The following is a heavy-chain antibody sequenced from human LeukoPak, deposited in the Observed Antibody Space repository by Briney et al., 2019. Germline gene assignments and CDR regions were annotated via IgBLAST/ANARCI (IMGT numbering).Heavy chain of an antibody. CDR3: ARWFGYSYGQTPIGWFDP. J-gene: IGHJ5*02. V-gene: IGHV4-59*01. CDR2: IYYSGST. Sequence: PSETLSLTCAVYGGSFSGYYWSWIRQPPGKGLEWIGYIYYSGSTNYNPSLKSRVTISVDTSKNQFSLKLSSVTAADTAMYYCARWFGYSYGQTPIGWFDPWGQGTLVTVSS. CDR1: GGSFSGYY. D-gene: IGHD5-18*01.